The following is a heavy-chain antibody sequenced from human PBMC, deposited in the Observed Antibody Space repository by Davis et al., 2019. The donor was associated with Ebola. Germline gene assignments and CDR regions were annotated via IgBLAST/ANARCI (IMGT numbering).Heavy chain of an antibody. D-gene: IGHD2-8*01. V-gene: IGHV3-74*01. CDR3: AKGRDCTNGICYSDY. Sequence: GESLKISCAASGFTFSSYWMHWVRQAPGKGLVWVSRINSDGSSTSYADSVKGRFTISRDNAKNTLYLQMNSLRAEDTAVYYCAKGRDCTNGICYSDYWGQGTLVTVSS. J-gene: IGHJ4*02. CDR2: INSDGSST. CDR1: GFTFSSYW.